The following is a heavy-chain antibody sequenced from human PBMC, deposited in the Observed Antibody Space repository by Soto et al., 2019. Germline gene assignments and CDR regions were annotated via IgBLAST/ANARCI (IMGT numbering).Heavy chain of an antibody. V-gene: IGHV3-33*01. Sequence: QVQLVESGGGVVQPGRSLRLSCAASGFMFSNHGMHWVRQAPGKGLEWVAGIWSDGNNRYYADSVKGRFTISRDNSKNTLYLQMNSLRAEDTAVYYFVRGDNCNDEASDYWGQGTLVTVSS. CDR3: VRGDNCNDEASDY. D-gene: IGHD1-1*01. J-gene: IGHJ4*02. CDR2: IWSDGNNR. CDR1: GFMFSNHG.